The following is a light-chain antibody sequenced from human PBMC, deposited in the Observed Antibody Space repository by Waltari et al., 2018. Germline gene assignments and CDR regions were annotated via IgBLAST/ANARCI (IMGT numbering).Light chain of an antibody. J-gene: IGLJ1*01. CDR2: YDN. V-gene: IGLV3-21*01. CDR3: QVWDANTDPGV. CDR1: NIESKS. Sequence: SYVLTQPPSVSVAPGETARITCGGNNIESKSVHWYRQRPGQAPVVVIAYDNDRAAGIPGRFSGCNSGNTATLTISRVEAGDEADYYGQVWDANTDPGVFGTGTEVTVL.